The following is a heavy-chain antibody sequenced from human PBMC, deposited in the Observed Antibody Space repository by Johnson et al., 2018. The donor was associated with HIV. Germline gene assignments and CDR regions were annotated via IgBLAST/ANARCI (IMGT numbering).Heavy chain of an antibody. CDR2: ISYDGSNK. CDR3: VRRFYDSSAFDI. D-gene: IGHD3-22*01. J-gene: IGHJ3*02. Sequence: QVQLVESGGGLVKPGGSLRLSCVASGFTFSDYYMTWIRQAPGKGLEWVAVISYDGSNKYFTDSVRGRFTISRDNSRNTLFLQMNSLRAEDTGVYYCVRRFYDSSAFDIWGQGTLVTVSS. CDR1: GFTFSDYY. V-gene: IGHV3-30-3*01.